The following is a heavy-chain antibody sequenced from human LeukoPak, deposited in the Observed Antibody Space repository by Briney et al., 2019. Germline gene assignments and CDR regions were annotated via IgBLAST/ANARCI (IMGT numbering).Heavy chain of an antibody. V-gene: IGHV4-39*01. J-gene: IGHJ3*02. Sequence: SETLSLTCTVSGDSISSSTYYWGCIRQPPGKGLEWIGSIYYSGSTYYNPSLKSRVTIPVDTSKNQFPLKLGPVAAADTAVYYCARHQFRRFYYESSGSAFDIWGQGTMVSVSS. CDR1: GDSISSSTYY. CDR2: IYYSGST. CDR3: ARHQFRRFYYESSGSAFDI. D-gene: IGHD3-22*01.